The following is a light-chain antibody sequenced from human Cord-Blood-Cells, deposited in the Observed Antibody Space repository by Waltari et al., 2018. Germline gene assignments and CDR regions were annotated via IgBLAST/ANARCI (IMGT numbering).Light chain of an antibody. Sequence: MPLVTSTMPASVGDRVTVTCRASQSISSWLAWYQQKPGKAPKLLIYKASSIESGIPSRFSGSGSGTEFTLTISSLQPDDFATYYCQQYNNYFMYTFGQGTKLEIK. CDR1: QSISSW. V-gene: IGKV1-5*03. CDR3: QQYNNYFMYT. CDR2: KAS. J-gene: IGKJ2*01.